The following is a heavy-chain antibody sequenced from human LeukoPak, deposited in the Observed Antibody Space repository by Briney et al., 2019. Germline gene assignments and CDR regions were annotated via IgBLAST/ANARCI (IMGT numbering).Heavy chain of an antibody. D-gene: IGHD2-21*02. CDR1: GYTFTSYY. Sequence: ASVKVSCTASGYTFTSYYIHWVRQAPGQGLEWMGIINPSAGNTAYPQKFQGRVTMTRDTSTTTLYMELSSLRSDDTAVYYCARDRSSSMVVTALWGFDYWGQGTLVTVSS. CDR2: INPSAGNT. CDR3: ARDRSSSMVVTALWGFDY. V-gene: IGHV1-46*01. J-gene: IGHJ4*02.